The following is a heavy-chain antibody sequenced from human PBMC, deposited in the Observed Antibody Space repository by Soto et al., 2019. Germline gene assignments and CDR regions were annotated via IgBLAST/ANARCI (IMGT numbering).Heavy chain of an antibody. CDR2: IYYSGST. Sequence: QLQLQESGPGLVKPSETLSLTCTVSGGSISSSSYYWGWIRQPPGKGLEWIGSIYYSGSTYYNPSLKSRVTISVDTSKNQFSLKLSSVTAADTAVYYCARHGPSGVVVAATDYFDYWGQGTLVTVSS. D-gene: IGHD2-15*01. CDR3: ARHGPSGVVVAATDYFDY. CDR1: GGSISSSSYY. J-gene: IGHJ4*02. V-gene: IGHV4-39*01.